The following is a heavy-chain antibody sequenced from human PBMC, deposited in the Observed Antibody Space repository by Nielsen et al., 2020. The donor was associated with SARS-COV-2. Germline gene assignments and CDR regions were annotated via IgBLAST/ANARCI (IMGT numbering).Heavy chain of an antibody. V-gene: IGHV3-7*03. D-gene: IGHD4-11*01. Sequence: GGSLRLFCAASGFTFSSYWMSWVRQPPGKGLEWVANIKHDGSEKYYVDSVKGRFTISRDNAKNSLYMQMNNLRADDTAVYYCARDYYSNLDYWGQGTLVTVSS. CDR1: GFTFSSYW. CDR3: ARDYYSNLDY. CDR2: IKHDGSEK. J-gene: IGHJ4*02.